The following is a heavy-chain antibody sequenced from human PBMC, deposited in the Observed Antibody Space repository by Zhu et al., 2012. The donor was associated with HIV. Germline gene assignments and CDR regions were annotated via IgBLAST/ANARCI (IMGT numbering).Heavy chain of an antibody. D-gene: IGHD3-16*01. Sequence: QVQLQESGPRLVKPSETLSLTCTVSGGSIDYYYWSWLRQPPGKELEWIGYINTNENTNYNPSLQSRVTISADTSKNQFSLKLTSVTAADTAVYYCARGGRNFDYVGPGNPGHRLL. CDR2: INTNENT. J-gene: IGHJ4*02. CDR3: ARGGRNFDY. CDR1: GGSIDYYY. V-gene: IGHV4-4*09.